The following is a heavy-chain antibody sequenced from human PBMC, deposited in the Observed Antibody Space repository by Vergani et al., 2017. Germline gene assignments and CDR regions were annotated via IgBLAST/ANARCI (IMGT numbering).Heavy chain of an antibody. Sequence: DVHLAESGGGFFQPGGSLRLSCVVSGFDFSSYIMNWVRQAPGKGLEWVSFVSTGTKSQSYAESVKGRFTISRDSAKNSLYLQMDSLRAEDTAVYYCATLPLQTQQQVTSWGQGTLVTVSS. CDR1: GFDFSSYI. V-gene: IGHV3-48*01. CDR3: ATLPLQTQQQVTS. CDR2: VSTGTKSQ. J-gene: IGHJ5*02. D-gene: IGHD6-13*01.